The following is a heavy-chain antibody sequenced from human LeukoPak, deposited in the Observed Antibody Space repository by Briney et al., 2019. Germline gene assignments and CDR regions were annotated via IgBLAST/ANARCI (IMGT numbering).Heavy chain of an antibody. Sequence: GGSLRLSCAASGFTVSSNYMSWFRQAPGKGLEWVSVIYSGGSTYYADSVKGRFTISRDNSKNTLYLQMISLRSEDTAVYYCARGQPAYCSGGSCYVAFDIWGQGTMVTVSS. CDR1: GFTVSSNY. J-gene: IGHJ3*02. CDR2: IYSGGST. CDR3: ARGQPAYCSGGSCYVAFDI. D-gene: IGHD2-15*01. V-gene: IGHV3-53*01.